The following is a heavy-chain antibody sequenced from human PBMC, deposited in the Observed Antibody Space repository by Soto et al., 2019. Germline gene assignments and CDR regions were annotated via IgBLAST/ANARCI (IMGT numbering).Heavy chain of an antibody. Sequence: GASVKVSCKASGYTFTSYGISWVRQAPGQGLEWMGWISAYNGNTNYAQKLQGRVTMTTDTSTSTAYMELRSLRSDDTAVYYCARTSVLRYFDRDNWFDPWGQGTLVTVSS. CDR1: GYTFTSYG. CDR3: ARTSVLRYFDRDNWFDP. V-gene: IGHV1-18*01. J-gene: IGHJ5*02. D-gene: IGHD3-9*01. CDR2: ISAYNGNT.